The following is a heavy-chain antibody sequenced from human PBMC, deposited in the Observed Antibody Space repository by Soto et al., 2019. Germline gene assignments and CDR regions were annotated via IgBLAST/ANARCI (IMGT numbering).Heavy chain of an antibody. J-gene: IGHJ6*02. CDR1: GFTFSNYG. CDR3: AKEPYSSSWYSSYGMDV. Sequence: QVQLVESGGGVVQPGRSLRLSCAASGFTFSNYGMHWVRQAPGKGLEWVALISFDGSHKYYADSVKGRFTISRDNSKNTLYLQMNSLSAEDTAVFYCAKEPYSSSWYSSYGMDVWGPGATVTVSS. CDR2: ISFDGSHK. D-gene: IGHD6-13*01. V-gene: IGHV3-30*18.